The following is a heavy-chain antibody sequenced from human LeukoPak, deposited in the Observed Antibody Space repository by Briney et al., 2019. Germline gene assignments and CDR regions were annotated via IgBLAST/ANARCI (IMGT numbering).Heavy chain of an antibody. CDR1: GFTFSSYG. CDR3: AKDSGYSYGTLDY. V-gene: IGHV3-33*06. Sequence: GGSLRLSCAASGFTFSSYGMHWVRQAPGKGLEWVAVIWYDGSNKYYADSVKGRFTISRDNSKNTLYLQMNSLRTEDTAVYYCAKDSGYSYGTLDYWGQGTLVTVSS. CDR2: IWYDGSNK. D-gene: IGHD5-18*01. J-gene: IGHJ4*02.